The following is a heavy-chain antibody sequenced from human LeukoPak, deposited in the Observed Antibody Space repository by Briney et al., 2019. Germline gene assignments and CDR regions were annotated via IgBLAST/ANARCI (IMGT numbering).Heavy chain of an antibody. CDR3: ARFRLGYCSSTSCPMDY. Sequence: GASVKVSCKXSGYTFNDYYMHWVRQAPGQGLEWMGGIIPIFGTANYAQKFQGRVTITADESTSTAYMELSSLRSEDTAVYYCARFRLGYCSSTSCPMDYWGQGTLVTVSS. CDR2: IIPIFGTA. D-gene: IGHD2-2*01. V-gene: IGHV1-69*13. CDR1: GYTFNDYY. J-gene: IGHJ4*02.